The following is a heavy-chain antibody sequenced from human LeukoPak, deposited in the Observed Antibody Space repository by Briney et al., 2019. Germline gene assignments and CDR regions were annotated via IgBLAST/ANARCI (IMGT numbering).Heavy chain of an antibody. V-gene: IGHV4-30-4*01. CDR1: GGSISSGDYY. D-gene: IGHD3-10*01. Sequence: SQTLSLTCTVSGGSISSGDYYWSWIRQPSGKGLEWIGYIYYSGSTYYNPSLKSRVTISVDTSKNQFSLKLSSVTAADTAVYYCARGDDYYGSVYGMDVWGKGTTVTVSS. CDR2: IYYSGST. J-gene: IGHJ6*04. CDR3: ARGDDYYGSVYGMDV.